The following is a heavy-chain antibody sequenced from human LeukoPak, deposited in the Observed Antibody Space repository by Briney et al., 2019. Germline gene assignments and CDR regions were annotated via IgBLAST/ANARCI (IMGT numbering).Heavy chain of an antibody. Sequence: ASVKVSCKASGYTFTSYYMHWVRQAPGQGLEWMGLINPSGGSTSYAQKFQGRVTMTRDTSTSTVYMELSSLRSEDTAVYYCARETFPNYYYYGMDVWGQGTTVTVSS. D-gene: IGHD2-21*01. V-gene: IGHV1-46*01. CDR2: INPSGGST. CDR3: ARETFPNYYYYGMDV. CDR1: GYTFTSYY. J-gene: IGHJ6*02.